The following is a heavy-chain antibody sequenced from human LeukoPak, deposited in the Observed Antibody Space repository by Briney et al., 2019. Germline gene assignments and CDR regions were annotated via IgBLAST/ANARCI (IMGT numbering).Heavy chain of an antibody. CDR1: GGSISSYY. CDR3: ASSRSSGWYDY. V-gene: IGHV4-59*01. J-gene: IGHJ4*02. Sequence: SETLSLTCTVSGGSISSYYWSWIRQPPGKGLEWIGYIYCSGSTNYNPSLQSRVTISVDTSKNQFSLKLSSVTAADTAVYYCASSRSSGWYDYWGQGALVTISS. CDR2: IYCSGST. D-gene: IGHD6-19*01.